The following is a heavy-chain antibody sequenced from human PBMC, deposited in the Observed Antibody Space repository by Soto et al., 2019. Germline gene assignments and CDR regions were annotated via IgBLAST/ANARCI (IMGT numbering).Heavy chain of an antibody. Sequence: SVKVSCKASGGHFSSYPISWVRQVPGQGLEWMGGIIPVFQTAYYTQRFQGRVTITADESTNTAYMELSSLRSEDTAIYYCARGGSGYTWFNEFWGQGTLVTVSS. D-gene: IGHD3-22*01. CDR2: IIPVFQTA. J-gene: IGHJ4*02. CDR3: ARGGSGYTWFNEF. CDR1: GGHFSSYP. V-gene: IGHV1-69*13.